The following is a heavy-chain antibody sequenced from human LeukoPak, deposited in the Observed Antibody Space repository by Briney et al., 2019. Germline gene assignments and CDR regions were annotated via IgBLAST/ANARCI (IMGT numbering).Heavy chain of an antibody. V-gene: IGHV4-59*08. CDR1: GGSISTYY. D-gene: IGHD5-12*01. CDR3: ARMGGYSGYATH. J-gene: IGHJ4*02. CDR2: IHYSGTT. Sequence: SETLSLTCTVSGGSISTYYWSWIRQSPGKGLEWIGYIHYSGTTNYNPSLKNRVTISLDTSKNQFSLNLGSVTAADTAVYFCARMGGYSGYATHWGQGTLVTVSS.